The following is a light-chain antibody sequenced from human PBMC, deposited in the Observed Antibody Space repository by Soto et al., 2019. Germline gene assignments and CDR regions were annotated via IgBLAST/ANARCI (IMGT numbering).Light chain of an antibody. CDR3: SSHTTSGTLVV. CDR1: SSDIGSSNY. Sequence: QSVLTQPASVSGSPGQSITISCTGSSSDIGSSNYVSWYQQYPGKAPKLMIYEVTNRPSGVSNRFSGSKSGNTASLTISGLRAEDEADYYCSSHTTSGTLVVLGGGTKLTVL. V-gene: IGLV2-14*01. CDR2: EVT. J-gene: IGLJ2*01.